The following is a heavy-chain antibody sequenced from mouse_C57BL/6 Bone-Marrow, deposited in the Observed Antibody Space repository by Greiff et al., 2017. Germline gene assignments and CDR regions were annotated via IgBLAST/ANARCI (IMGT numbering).Heavy chain of an antibody. D-gene: IGHD2-4*01. CDR1: GFPFSDYG. J-gene: IGHJ3*01. CDR2: ISNLAYSI. CDR3: ARRDYDVGFAY. V-gene: IGHV5-15*01. Sequence: EVKLVESGGGLVQPGGSLTLSCAASGFPFSDYGMAWVRQAPRKGPEWVAFISNLAYSIYYADTVTGRFTISRGNDKKTLYLEMSSLRSEDTAMYYCARRDYDVGFAYWGQGTLVTVSA.